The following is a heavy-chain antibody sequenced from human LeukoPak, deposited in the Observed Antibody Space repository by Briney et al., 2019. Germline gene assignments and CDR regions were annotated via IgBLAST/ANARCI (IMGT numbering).Heavy chain of an antibody. V-gene: IGHV3-20*04. CDR1: GFTFDDYG. Sequence: GGSLRLSCAASGFTFDDYGMSWVRHAPGKGLEWVSGINWSGGSTGYADSVKGRFTISRDIAKQSVFLQMNSLRVEDTGVYYCARLSAMVRGPEDIFYFEYWGLGTLVTVSS. J-gene: IGHJ4*02. CDR2: INWSGGST. D-gene: IGHD3-10*01. CDR3: ARLSAMVRGPEDIFYFEY.